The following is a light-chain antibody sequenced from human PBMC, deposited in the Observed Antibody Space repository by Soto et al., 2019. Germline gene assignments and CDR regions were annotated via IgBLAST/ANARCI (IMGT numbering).Light chain of an antibody. J-gene: IGKJ4*01. Sequence: EIVLTQSPATLSLSPGERATLSCRASQSVSSYLAWYQQKPGPAPRLLIYDASNRATGIPARFSGSKSGTDFTLTISSLEPEDFAVYYCQQRSNWPPTFGGGTKVEIK. CDR2: DAS. V-gene: IGKV3-11*01. CDR3: QQRSNWPPT. CDR1: QSVSSY.